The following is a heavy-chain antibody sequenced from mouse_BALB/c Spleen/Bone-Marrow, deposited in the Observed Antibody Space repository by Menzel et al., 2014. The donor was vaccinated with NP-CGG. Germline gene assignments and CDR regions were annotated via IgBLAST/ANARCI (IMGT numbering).Heavy chain of an antibody. J-gene: IGHJ1*01. CDR3: ARDYYGSSYWSFDV. CDR2: SRNKANDYTT. D-gene: IGHD1-1*01. V-gene: IGHV7-1*02. CDR1: GFTFSDFY. Sequence: EVMLVESGGGLVQPGGSLRLSCATSGFTFSDFYMEWVRQPPGKRLEWIAASRNKANDYTTEYSASVKGRFIVSRDTSQSILYLQMNALRAEDTAIYYCARDYYGSSYWSFDVWGAGTTVTVSS.